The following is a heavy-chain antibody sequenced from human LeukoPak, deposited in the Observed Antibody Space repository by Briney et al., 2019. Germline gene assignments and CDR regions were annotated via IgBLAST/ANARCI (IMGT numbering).Heavy chain of an antibody. D-gene: IGHD6-6*01. J-gene: IGHJ4*02. V-gene: IGHV3-7*01. CDR2: IKQDGGEK. CDR1: GFTFSTYW. CDR3: AREGGIAARPPYYFDY. Sequence: GGSLRLSCAASGFTFSTYWMTWVRQAPGKGLEWVATIKQDGGEKYYVDSVKGRFTISRDNAENLLYLQMNSLRAEDTAVYYCAREGGIAARPPYYFDYWGQGTLVTVSS.